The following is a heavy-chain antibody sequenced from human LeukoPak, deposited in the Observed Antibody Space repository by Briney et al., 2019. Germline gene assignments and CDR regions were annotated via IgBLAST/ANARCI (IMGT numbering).Heavy chain of an antibody. Sequence: SVEVSCKASGGTFSSYSLNWVRQAPGQGLEWVGRVIPVFGTADYAQKFQGRVTITADLSTATAFMELSSLTSDYTALYYCATQGIGLAGGYFDSWGQGTLVTVSS. CDR2: VIPVFGTA. CDR3: ATQGIGLAGGYFDS. J-gene: IGHJ4*02. D-gene: IGHD6-19*01. CDR1: GGTFSSYS. V-gene: IGHV1-69*13.